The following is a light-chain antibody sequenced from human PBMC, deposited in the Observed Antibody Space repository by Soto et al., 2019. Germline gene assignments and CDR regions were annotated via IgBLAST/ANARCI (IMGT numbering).Light chain of an antibody. J-gene: IGKJ1*01. CDR3: QQTYSTPPT. CDR2: DAS. CDR1: QGISSY. V-gene: IGKV1-39*01. Sequence: DIQLTQSPSFLSASVGDRVTITCRASQGISSYLAWYHQKPGKAPKLLIYDASTLQSGVPSRFSGSGSGTDFTLTISSLQPEDFATYYCQQTYSTPPTFGQGTKVDIK.